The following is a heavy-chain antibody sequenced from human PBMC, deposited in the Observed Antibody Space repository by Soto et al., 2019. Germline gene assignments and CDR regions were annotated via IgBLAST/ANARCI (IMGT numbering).Heavy chain of an antibody. CDR2: ISGSSSTI. CDR1: GFTFSSYS. Sequence: EVQLVESGGGLVQPGGSLRLSCAASGFTFSSYSMNWVRQAPGKGLEWVSYISGSSSTIYYADSVKGRVTISRDNAKNSRYLQMNSLRAEDTAVYYCARANYYGSPGDFDYWGQGTLVTVSS. D-gene: IGHD3-10*01. J-gene: IGHJ4*02. CDR3: ARANYYGSPGDFDY. V-gene: IGHV3-48*01.